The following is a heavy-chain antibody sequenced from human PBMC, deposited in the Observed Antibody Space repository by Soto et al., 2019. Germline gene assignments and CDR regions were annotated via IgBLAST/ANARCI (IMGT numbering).Heavy chain of an antibody. V-gene: IGHV4-30-2*01. CDR3: ARGCITMVRGVIVALDWFDP. D-gene: IGHD3-10*01. CDR1: GGSISSGGYS. Sequence: SETLSLTCAVSGGSISSGGYSWSWIRQPPGKGLEWIGYIYHSGSTYYNPSLKSRVTISVDRSKNQFSLKLSSVTAADTAVYYCARGCITMVRGVIVALDWFDPWGQGTLVTVSS. CDR2: IYHSGST. J-gene: IGHJ5*02.